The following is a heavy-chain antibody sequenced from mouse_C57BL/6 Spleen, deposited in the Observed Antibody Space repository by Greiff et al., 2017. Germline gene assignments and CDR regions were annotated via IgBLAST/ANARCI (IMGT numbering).Heavy chain of an antibody. CDR1: GYTFTDYE. V-gene: IGHV1-15*01. CDR3: TNPTVVGDY. J-gene: IGHJ2*01. CDR2: IDPETGGT. Sequence: VQLQQSGAELVRPGASVTLSCKASGYTFTDYEMHWVKQTPVHGLEWIGAIDPETGGTAYNQKFKGKAILTADKSSRTAYMALRSLTSEDSAVYYCTNPTVVGDYWGQGTTLTVSS. D-gene: IGHD1-1*01.